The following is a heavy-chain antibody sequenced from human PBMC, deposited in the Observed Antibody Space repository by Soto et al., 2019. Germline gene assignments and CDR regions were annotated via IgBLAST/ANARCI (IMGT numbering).Heavy chain of an antibody. D-gene: IGHD6-25*01. CDR1: GGSITGYY. J-gene: IGHJ6*02. CDR3: ARDRSGYVAGGMDV. Sequence: PSETLSLTCTVSGGSITGYYWSWIRQPPGKGLEWIGYIYYSGSTNYNPSLKSRVTISVDTSRDQFSLKLSSVTAADTAMYYCARDRSGYVAGGMDVWGQGTTVTVSS. CDR2: IYYSGST. V-gene: IGHV4-59*01.